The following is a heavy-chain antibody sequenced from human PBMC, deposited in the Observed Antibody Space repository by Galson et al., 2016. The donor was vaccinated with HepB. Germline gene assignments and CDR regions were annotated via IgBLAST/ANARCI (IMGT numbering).Heavy chain of an antibody. D-gene: IGHD3-10*01. V-gene: IGHV2-70*04. Sequence: PALVKPTQTLTLTCTFSGFSLSARGMRVSWIRQPPGKALEWLARIDWDDDKFYSTSLKTRLTVSKDTSKKQVVLTMTNMDPVDTAKYYCARLVTGYFDYWGQGTLVTVSS. CDR3: ARLVTGYFDY. J-gene: IGHJ4*02. CDR2: IDWDDDK. CDR1: GFSLSARGMR.